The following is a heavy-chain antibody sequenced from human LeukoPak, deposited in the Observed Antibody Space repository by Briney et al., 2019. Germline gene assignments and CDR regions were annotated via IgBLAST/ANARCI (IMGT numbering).Heavy chain of an antibody. CDR1: GFTFTSYA. D-gene: IGHD6-25*01. V-gene: IGHV3-23*01. CDR3: ARADSSGPGGYFDY. CDR2: ISGSGGST. J-gene: IGHJ4*02. Sequence: PGGSLRLSCAASGFTFTSYAMSWVRQAPGKGLEWVSAISGSGGSTYYAGSVKGRFTVSRDNSKNTLYLQMNSLRAEDTAVYYCARADSSGPGGYFDYWGQGTLVTVSS.